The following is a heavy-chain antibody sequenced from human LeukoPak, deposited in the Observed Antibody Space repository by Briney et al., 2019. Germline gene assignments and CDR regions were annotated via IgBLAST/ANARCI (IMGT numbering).Heavy chain of an antibody. CDR2: IYYSGST. CDR1: GGSISSYY. D-gene: IGHD3-3*01. V-gene: IGHV4-59*01. J-gene: IGHJ6*03. Sequence: SETMSLTCTVSGGSISSYYWSWIRQPPGKGLEWIGYIYYSGSTNYNPSLKSRVTISVDTSKNQFSLKLSSVTAADTAVYYCARDHYDFWSGYYTVGGYYYYMDVWGKGTTVTVSS. CDR3: ARDHYDFWSGYYTVGGYYYYMDV.